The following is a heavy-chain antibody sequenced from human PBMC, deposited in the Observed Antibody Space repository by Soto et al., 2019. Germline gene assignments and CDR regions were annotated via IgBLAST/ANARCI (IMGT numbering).Heavy chain of an antibody. CDR1: GYTFTSYY. V-gene: IGHV1-46*03. J-gene: IGHJ3*01. CDR3: TRSIITTAGTDAFDL. Sequence: QVQLVQSGAGVKKPGASVRVSCKASGYTFTSYYIHWVRQAPGQGPEWMGMISPSSGGTDYAQKFQGRVTMTRDTSTSTVYMDLSSLRSEDTAVYFCTRSIITTAGTDAFDLWGQGTLVTVSS. D-gene: IGHD6-13*01. CDR2: ISPSSGGT.